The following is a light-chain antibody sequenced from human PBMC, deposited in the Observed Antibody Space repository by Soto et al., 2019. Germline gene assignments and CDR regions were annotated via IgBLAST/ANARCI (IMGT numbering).Light chain of an antibody. CDR3: QQYGSAAII. Sequence: ESVLTQSPRTLSLSPGERATLSCRASLDVSSGLLAWYQQKPGQAPRLLIYGASRRATGIPDRFSGSGSGTDFTLTINRLEPEDFALYYCQQYGSAAIIFGQGTRLEIK. CDR2: GAS. V-gene: IGKV3-20*01. CDR1: LDVSSGL. J-gene: IGKJ5*01.